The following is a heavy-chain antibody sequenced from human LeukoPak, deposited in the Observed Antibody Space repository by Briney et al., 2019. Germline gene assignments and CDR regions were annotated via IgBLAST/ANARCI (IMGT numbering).Heavy chain of an antibody. J-gene: IGHJ4*01. CDR3: AKGPNYDILTGYYIDY. CDR2: ISWNSGSI. Sequence: GGSLRLSCAASGFTFDDYAMHWVRQAPGKGLEWVSGISWNSGSIGYADSVKGRFTISRDNAKNSLYLQMNSLRAEDTALYYCAKGPNYDILTGYYIDYWGHGTLVTVSS. CDR1: GFTFDDYA. D-gene: IGHD3-9*01. V-gene: IGHV3-9*01.